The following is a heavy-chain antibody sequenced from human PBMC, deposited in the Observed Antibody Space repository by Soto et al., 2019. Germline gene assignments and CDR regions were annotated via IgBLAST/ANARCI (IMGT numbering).Heavy chain of an antibody. V-gene: IGHV1-3*01. CDR3: ARHDYVWGSYRYTNAFVY. CDR2: INAGNGNT. J-gene: IGHJ4*02. D-gene: IGHD3-16*02. Sequence: ASVKVSCKASGYTFTSYAMHWVRQAPGQRLEWMGWINAGNGNTKYSQKFQGRVTITRDTSASTAYMELSSLRSEDTAVYYCARHDYVWGSYRYTNAFVYWGQGTLVTVSS. CDR1: GYTFTSYA.